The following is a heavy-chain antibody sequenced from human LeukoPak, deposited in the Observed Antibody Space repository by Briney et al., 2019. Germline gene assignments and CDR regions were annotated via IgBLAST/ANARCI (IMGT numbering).Heavy chain of an antibody. CDR3: ARDLVTTLRYYYMDV. CDR1: GGSISSYY. CDR2: IYYSGST. Sequence: SETLSLTCTVSGGSISSYYWSWIRQPPGKGLEWIGYIYYSGSTNYNPSLKSRVTISVDTSKNQFSLKLSSVTAADTAVYYCARDLVTTLRYYYMDVWGKGTTVTVSS. J-gene: IGHJ6*03. V-gene: IGHV4-59*01. D-gene: IGHD4-11*01.